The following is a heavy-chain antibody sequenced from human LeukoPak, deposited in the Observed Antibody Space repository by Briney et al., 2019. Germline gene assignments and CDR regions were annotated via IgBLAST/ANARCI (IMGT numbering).Heavy chain of an antibody. J-gene: IGHJ5*02. Sequence: GASVKVSCKASGYTFGAYYMYWVRQAPGQGLEWMGWIRPNSGGTNYTQKFQGRVTMTRDTSINTAYMELSRLTSDDTAVYFCARDGRHRYYYDSSGFYGSWFDPWGQGTLVTVSS. D-gene: IGHD3-22*01. CDR1: GYTFGAYY. V-gene: IGHV1-2*02. CDR2: IRPNSGGT. CDR3: ARDGRHRYYYDSSGFYGSWFDP.